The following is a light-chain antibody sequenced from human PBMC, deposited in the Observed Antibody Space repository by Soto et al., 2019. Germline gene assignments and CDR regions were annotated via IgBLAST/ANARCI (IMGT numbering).Light chain of an antibody. CDR3: QQYDDLPIT. CDR2: DAS. Sequence: DIQMTQSPSSLFASVGDRVTITCRASQAISKFLNWYQQKPGKAPKVLIYDASNLQTGVPSRFSGRGSGTDFTFTISSLQPDDSGTYFCQQYDDLPITFGQGTRLEIK. V-gene: IGKV1-33*01. CDR1: QAISKF. J-gene: IGKJ5*01.